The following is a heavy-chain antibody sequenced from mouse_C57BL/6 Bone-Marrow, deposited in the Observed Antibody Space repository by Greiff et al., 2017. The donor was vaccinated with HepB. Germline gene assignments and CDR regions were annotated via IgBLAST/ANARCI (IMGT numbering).Heavy chain of an antibody. D-gene: IGHD2-4*01. CDR2: FSSGSSTI. CDR1: GFTFSDYG. V-gene: IGHV5-17*01. Sequence: DVKLVESGGGLLKSGGSLKLSCAASGFTFSDYGMPWVRQAPEKGLEGVAYFSSGSSTIYYADTVKGRFTISRDNAKNTLFLQMTSLRSEDTAMYYCARNYDHDGFAYWGQGTLVTVSA. J-gene: IGHJ3*01. CDR3: ARNYDHDGFAY.